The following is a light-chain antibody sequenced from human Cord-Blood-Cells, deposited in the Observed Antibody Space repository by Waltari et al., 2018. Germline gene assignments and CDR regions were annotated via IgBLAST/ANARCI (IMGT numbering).Light chain of an antibody. CDR1: QSISSY. Sequence: DIQMTQSPSSLSASVGDRVTITCRASQSISSYLNWYQQKPGKAPKLLIYAASSLQSGVPPRFSGSRSGTDFTLTIISLQPEYFATYYCQQSYSTPITCGQGTRLESK. V-gene: IGKV1-39*01. J-gene: IGKJ5*01. CDR2: AAS. CDR3: QQSYSTPIT.